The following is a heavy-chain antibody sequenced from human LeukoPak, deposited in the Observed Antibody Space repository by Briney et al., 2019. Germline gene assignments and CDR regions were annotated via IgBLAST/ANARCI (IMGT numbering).Heavy chain of an antibody. CDR2: ISGIGCST. CDR3: AKDPPYSSGWSFDY. Sequence: GWSLRLSCATSGFTFSSYGMSGVRQAPGKGLDGVSAISGIGCSTYYADSVKGRFTISRDNSKNTLYLQMNSLRAEDTAVYYCAKDPPYSSGWSFDYWGQGTLVTVSS. V-gene: IGHV3-23*01. CDR1: GFTFSSYG. D-gene: IGHD6-19*01. J-gene: IGHJ4*02.